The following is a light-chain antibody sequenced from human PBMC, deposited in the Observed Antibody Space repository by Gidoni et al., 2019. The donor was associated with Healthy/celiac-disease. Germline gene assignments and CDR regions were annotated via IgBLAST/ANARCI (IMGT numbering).Light chain of an antibody. J-gene: IGLJ2*01. V-gene: IGLV1-40*01. CDR1: SSNIGAGYY. CDR2: GNS. CDR3: QSYDSSLSGSRV. Sequence: QSVLTQPPSVSGDPGQRVTIPCTGSSSNIGAGYYVHWYQQLPGTAPKLLIYGNSNRPSGVPDRFSGSKSGTSASLAITGLQAEDEADYYCQSYDSSLSGSRVFGGGTKLTVL.